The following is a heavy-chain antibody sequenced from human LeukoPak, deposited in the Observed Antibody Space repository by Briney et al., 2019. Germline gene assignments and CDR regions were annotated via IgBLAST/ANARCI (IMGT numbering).Heavy chain of an antibody. CDR3: TRDDFWSGYPDY. D-gene: IGHD3-3*01. V-gene: IGHV3-49*04. CDR1: GFTFGDYA. J-gene: IGHJ4*02. CDR2: IRSKGYGGTT. Sequence: GRSLRLSCTASGFTFGDYAMSWVRQAPGKGLEGVGFIRSKGYGGTTEYDGSVKVRFTISRDDSKSIAYLQMNSLKTEDTAVYYCTRDDFWSGYPDYWGQGTLVTVSS.